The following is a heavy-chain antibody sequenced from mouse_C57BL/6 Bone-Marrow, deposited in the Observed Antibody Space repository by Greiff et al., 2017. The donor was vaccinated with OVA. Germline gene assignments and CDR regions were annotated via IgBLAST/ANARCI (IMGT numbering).Heavy chain of an antibody. J-gene: IGHJ4*01. Sequence: QVQLQQPGAELVKPGASVKMSCKASGYTFTSYWITWVKQRPGQGLEWIGEIYPGSGSTNYNEKFKSKATLTVDTSSSTAYMQLSSLTSEDSAVYYWARSYVLCKAMDYWGQGTSVTVSS. CDR2: IYPGSGST. CDR3: ARSYVLCKAMDY. CDR1: GYTFTSYW. D-gene: IGHD1-1*02. V-gene: IGHV1-55*01.